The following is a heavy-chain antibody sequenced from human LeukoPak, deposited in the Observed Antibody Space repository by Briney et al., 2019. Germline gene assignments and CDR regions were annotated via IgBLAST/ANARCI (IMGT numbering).Heavy chain of an antibody. Sequence: SETLSLTCAVYGGSFSGYYWSWIRQPPGKGLEWIGEINHSGSTSYNPSLKSRVTISVDTSKNQSSLKLSSVTAADTAVYYCAIEHYDILTGYYSPDYYYGMDVWGKGTTVTVSS. CDR3: AIEHYDILTGYYSPDYYYGMDV. D-gene: IGHD3-9*01. CDR2: INHSGST. V-gene: IGHV4-34*01. CDR1: GGSFSGYY. J-gene: IGHJ6*04.